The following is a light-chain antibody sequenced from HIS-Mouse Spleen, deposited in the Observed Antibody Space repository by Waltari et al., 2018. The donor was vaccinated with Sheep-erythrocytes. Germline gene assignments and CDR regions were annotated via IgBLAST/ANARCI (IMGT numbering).Light chain of an antibody. Sequence: QSALTQPASVSGSPGQSITIPCTGTRSDVGSYNLFSWYQQHPVKAPKLMIYEGSKRPSGVSNRFSGSKSGNTASLTISGLQAEDEADYYCCSYAGSSTPWVFGGGTKLTVL. CDR2: EGS. CDR3: CSYAGSSTPWV. V-gene: IGLV2-23*01. J-gene: IGLJ3*02. CDR1: RSDVGSYNL.